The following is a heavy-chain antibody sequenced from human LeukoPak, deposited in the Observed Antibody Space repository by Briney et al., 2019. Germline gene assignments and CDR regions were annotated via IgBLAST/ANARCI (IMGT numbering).Heavy chain of an antibody. CDR1: GFTFSTLG. CDR3: AKGGSSDY. Sequence: PGGSLRLSCAASGFTFSTLGMSWVRQAPGKGLEWVSTITSSGDYTYYADSVKGRFTISRDNPKNTLYLQMNSLRAEDTALYYCAKGGSSDYWAQGTLVTVSS. V-gene: IGHV3-23*01. CDR2: ITSSGDYT. D-gene: IGHD6-6*01. J-gene: IGHJ4*02.